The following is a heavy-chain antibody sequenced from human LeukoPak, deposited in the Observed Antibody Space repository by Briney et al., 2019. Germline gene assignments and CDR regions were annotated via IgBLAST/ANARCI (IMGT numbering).Heavy chain of an antibody. CDR3: ARAGTTAAGTRWFDP. Sequence: PSVKLSCKASGYTFTGYYMHWVRHAPAQGLEWMGCINPNSGGTNYAQKFQGRVTMTRDTSISTAYMELSRLRSDDTAVYYCARAGTTAAGTRWFDPWGQGTLVAVSS. V-gene: IGHV1-2*02. CDR2: INPNSGGT. CDR1: GYTFTGYY. D-gene: IGHD6-13*01. J-gene: IGHJ5*02.